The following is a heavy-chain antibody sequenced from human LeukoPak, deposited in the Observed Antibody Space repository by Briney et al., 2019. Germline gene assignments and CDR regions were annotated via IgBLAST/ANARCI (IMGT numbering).Heavy chain of an antibody. CDR3: ARGLDDSSGYYLYYYYYMDV. CDR1: GYTFTSYA. V-gene: IGHV1-3*01. D-gene: IGHD3-22*01. J-gene: IGHJ6*03. CDR2: INAGNGNT. Sequence: ASVKVSCKASGYTFTSYAMHWVRQAPGQRLEWMGWINAGNGNTKYSQKFQGRVTITRDTSASTAYMELSSLRSEDTAVYYCARGLDDSSGYYLYYYYYMDVWGKGTTVTVSS.